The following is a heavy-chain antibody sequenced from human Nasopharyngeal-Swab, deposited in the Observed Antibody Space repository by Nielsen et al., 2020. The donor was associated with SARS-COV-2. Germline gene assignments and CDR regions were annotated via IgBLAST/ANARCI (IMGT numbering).Heavy chain of an antibody. CDR3: ARVRFLEWLFPLYYYYGMDV. Sequence: GGSLRLSCAASGFTFSSYSMNWVRQAPGKGLEWVSSISSSSSYIYYADSVEGRFTISRDNAKNSLYLQMNSLRAEDTAVYYCARVRFLEWLFPLYYYYGMDVWGQGTTVTVSS. J-gene: IGHJ6*02. D-gene: IGHD3-3*01. CDR1: GFTFSSYS. V-gene: IGHV3-21*01. CDR2: ISSSSSYI.